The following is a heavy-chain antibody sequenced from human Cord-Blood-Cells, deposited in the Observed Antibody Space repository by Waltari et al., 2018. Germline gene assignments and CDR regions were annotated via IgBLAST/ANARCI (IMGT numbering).Heavy chain of an antibody. CDR2: IYHSGST. V-gene: IGHV4-4*02. Sequence: QVQLQESGPGLVKPSGTLSLTCAVSGGSISSSNWWSWVRQPPGKGLEWIGEIYHSGSTNYNPSLKGRVTISVDKSKNQFSLKLSSVTAADTAVYYCARASRYYDSSGYYAFDIWGQGTMVTVSS. J-gene: IGHJ3*02. D-gene: IGHD3-22*01. CDR1: GGSISSSNW. CDR3: ARASRYYDSSGYYAFDI.